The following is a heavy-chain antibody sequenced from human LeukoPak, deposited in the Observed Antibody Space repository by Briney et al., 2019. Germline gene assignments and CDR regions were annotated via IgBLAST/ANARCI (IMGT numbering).Heavy chain of an antibody. CDR3: ASVEPGGAYY. D-gene: IGHD2-8*02. Sequence: SETLSLTCAVYGGSFSGYYWSWIRQPPGKGLEWIGEINHSGSTNYNPSLKSRVTISVDTSKNQFSLKLSSVTAADTAVYYCASVEPGGAYYWGQGTLVTVSS. CDR1: GGSFSGYY. CDR2: INHSGST. J-gene: IGHJ4*02. V-gene: IGHV4-34*01.